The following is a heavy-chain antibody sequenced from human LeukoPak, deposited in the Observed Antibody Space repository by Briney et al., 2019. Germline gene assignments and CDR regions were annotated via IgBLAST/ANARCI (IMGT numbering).Heavy chain of an antibody. CDR1: GGSFSGYY. J-gene: IGHJ4*02. CDR3: ARDFPFREHSFPPYYPTYYFDY. Sequence: KPSETLSLTCAVYGGSFSGYYWSWIRQPPGKGLEWIGEINHSGSTNYNPSLKSRVTISVDTSKNQFSLKLSSVTAADTAVYYCARDFPFREHSFPPYYPTYYFDYWGQGTLVTVSS. V-gene: IGHV4-34*01. CDR2: INHSGST. D-gene: IGHD3-10*01.